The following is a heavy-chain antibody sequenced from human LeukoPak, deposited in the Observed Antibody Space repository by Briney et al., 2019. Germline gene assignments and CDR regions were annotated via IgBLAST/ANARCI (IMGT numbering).Heavy chain of an antibody. Sequence: ASVKVSCKASGYTFTSYYMHWVRQAPGQGLEWMGIINPSGGSTSYAQKFQGRVTMTRDTSTSTVYMDLSSLRSEDTAVYYCARGHRDYDILTGYYYNYWGQGTLVTVSS. CDR3: ARGHRDYDILTGYYYNY. CDR2: INPSGGST. CDR1: GYTFTSYY. J-gene: IGHJ4*02. V-gene: IGHV1-46*01. D-gene: IGHD3-9*01.